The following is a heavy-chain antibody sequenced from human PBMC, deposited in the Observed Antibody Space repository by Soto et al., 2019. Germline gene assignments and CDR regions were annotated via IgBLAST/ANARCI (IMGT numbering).Heavy chain of an antibody. CDR2: INPSGGST. CDR3: ARDLHVDTAMIWFDP. J-gene: IGHJ5*02. Sequence: ASVKVSCKASGYTFTSYYMHWVRHAPGQGLEWMGIINPSGGSTSYAQKFQGRVTMTRDTSTSTVYMELSSLRSEDTAVYYCARDLHVDTAMIWFDPWGQGTLVTVSS. D-gene: IGHD5-18*01. CDR1: GYTFTSYY. V-gene: IGHV1-46*01.